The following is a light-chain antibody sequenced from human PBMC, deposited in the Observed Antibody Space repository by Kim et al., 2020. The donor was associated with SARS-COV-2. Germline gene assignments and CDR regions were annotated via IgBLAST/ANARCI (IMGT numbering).Light chain of an antibody. Sequence: GQKVTSSCSGRNSNIGNNYVSWYQQLPGTAPKLLIYDNNKRHSGIPDRFSGSKSGTSATLGITGLQTGDEAEYYCGTWDNSLNGVVFGGGTKLTVL. CDR2: DNN. J-gene: IGLJ2*01. CDR1: NSNIGNNY. V-gene: IGLV1-51*01. CDR3: GTWDNSLNGVV.